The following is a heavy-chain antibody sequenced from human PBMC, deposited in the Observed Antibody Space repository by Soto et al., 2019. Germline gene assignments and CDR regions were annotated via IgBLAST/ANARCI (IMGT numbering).Heavy chain of an antibody. CDR2: IIPIFGTA. J-gene: IGHJ5*02. V-gene: IGHV1-69*13. CDR1: GGTFSSYA. Sequence: GASVKVSCKASGGTFSSYAISWVRQAPGQGLEWMGGIIPIFGTANYAQKFQGRVTITADESTSTAYMELGSLRSEDTAVYYCARVGSSSWYVSPSDWFDPWGQGTLVTVSS. CDR3: ARVGSSSWYVSPSDWFDP. D-gene: IGHD6-13*01.